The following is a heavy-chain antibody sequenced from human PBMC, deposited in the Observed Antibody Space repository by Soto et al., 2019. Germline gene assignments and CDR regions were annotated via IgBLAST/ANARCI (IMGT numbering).Heavy chain of an antibody. CDR3: ARDGESAEYSSSPLDY. D-gene: IGHD6-6*01. J-gene: IGHJ4*02. V-gene: IGHV3-33*01. Sequence: QVQLVESGGGVVQPGRSLRLSCAASGFTFSSYGMHWVRQAPGKGLEWVAVIWYDGSNKYYADSVKGRFTISRDNSKNQLYLQMNSLRAVDTAVYYCARDGESAEYSSSPLDYWGQGTLVTVSS. CDR1: GFTFSSYG. CDR2: IWYDGSNK.